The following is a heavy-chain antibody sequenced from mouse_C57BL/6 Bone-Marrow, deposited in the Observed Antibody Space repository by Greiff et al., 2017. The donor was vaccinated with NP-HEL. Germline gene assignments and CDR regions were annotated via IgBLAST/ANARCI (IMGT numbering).Heavy chain of an antibody. CDR1: GYTFTSYW. J-gene: IGHJ4*01. CDR3: RGTLLRPVRDAMDY. V-gene: IGHV1-5*01. CDR2: IYPGNSDT. Sequence: EVQLQQSGTVLARPGASVKMSCKTSGYTFTSYWMHWVKQRPGQGLEWIGAIYPGNSDTSYNQKFKGKAKLTAVTSASTAYMELSSLTNEDSAVYYCRGTLLRPVRDAMDYWGQGTSVTVSS. D-gene: IGHD1-2*01.